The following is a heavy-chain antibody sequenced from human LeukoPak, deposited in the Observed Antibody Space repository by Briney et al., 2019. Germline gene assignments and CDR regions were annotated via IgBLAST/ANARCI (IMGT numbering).Heavy chain of an antibody. CDR2: ISGSGGST. D-gene: IGHD5-18*01. V-gene: IGHV3-23*01. CDR1: GFTFSSYG. J-gene: IGHJ6*03. Sequence: GGTLRLSCAASGFTFSSYGMSWVRQAPGKGLEWVSAISGSGGSTYYADSVKGRFTISRDNSKNTLYLQMNSLRAEDTAVYYCAKARLRVRLWTNYYYYYMDVWGQGTLVTVSS. CDR3: AKARLRVRLWTNYYYYYMDV.